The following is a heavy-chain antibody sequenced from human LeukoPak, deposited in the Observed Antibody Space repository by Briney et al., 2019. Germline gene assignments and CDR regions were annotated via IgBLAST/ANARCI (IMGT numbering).Heavy chain of an antibody. CDR3: AKGAGGYFRHYYHYYYMDV. CDR2: ISGSGGST. J-gene: IGHJ6*03. D-gene: IGHD3-22*01. Sequence: GGSLRLSCAASGFTFSSYAMSWVRQAPGKGLEWVSAISGSGGSTYYADSVKGRFTISRDNSKNTLYLQMNSLRAEDTAVYYCAKGAGGYFRHYYHYYYMDVWGKGTTVTVSS. CDR1: GFTFSSYA. V-gene: IGHV3-23*01.